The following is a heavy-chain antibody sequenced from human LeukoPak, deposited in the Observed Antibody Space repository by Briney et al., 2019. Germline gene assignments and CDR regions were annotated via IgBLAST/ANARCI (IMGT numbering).Heavy chain of an antibody. Sequence: GGSMRLSCAASGFTFSSFGMHWVRQAPGKGLEWVAFIRLDGSTKYYADSVKGRFTISRDNSKNTLYLQMNSLRVEDTAVYYCAKDPGAQITIFGVVITGIDYWGQGTLVTVSS. J-gene: IGHJ4*02. CDR2: IRLDGSTK. CDR1: GFTFSSFG. V-gene: IGHV3-30*02. CDR3: AKDPGAQITIFGVVITGIDY. D-gene: IGHD3-3*01.